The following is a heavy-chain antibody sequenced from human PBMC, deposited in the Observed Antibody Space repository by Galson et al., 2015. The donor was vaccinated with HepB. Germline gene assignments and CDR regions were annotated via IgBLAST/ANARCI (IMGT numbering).Heavy chain of an antibody. CDR1: GFTFSIYS. D-gene: IGHD1-1*01. CDR2: ISSSSSTI. CDR3: ASPSTTGTSWGAFDI. Sequence: SLRLSCAASGFTFSIYSMNWVRQAPGKGLEWLSYISSSSSTIYYADSGKGRFTISRDNDKNSLYLQMNTLRADDTAVYYCASPSTTGTSWGAFDIWGQGTMVTVSS. V-gene: IGHV3-48*01. J-gene: IGHJ3*02.